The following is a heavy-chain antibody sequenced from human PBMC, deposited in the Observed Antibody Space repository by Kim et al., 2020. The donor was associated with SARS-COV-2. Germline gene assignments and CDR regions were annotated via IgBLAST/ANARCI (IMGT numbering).Heavy chain of an antibody. J-gene: IGHJ6*02. CDR1: GFTFSSYA. CDR3: AKDGPSVLRFLELVGAYGMDV. Sequence: GGSLRLSCAASGFTFSSYAMSWVRQAPGKGLEWVSAISGSGGSTYYADSVKGRFTISRDNSKNTLYLQMNSLRAEDTAVYYCAKDGPSVLRFLELVGAYGMDVWGQGTTVTVSS. D-gene: IGHD3-3*01. CDR2: ISGSGGST. V-gene: IGHV3-23*01.